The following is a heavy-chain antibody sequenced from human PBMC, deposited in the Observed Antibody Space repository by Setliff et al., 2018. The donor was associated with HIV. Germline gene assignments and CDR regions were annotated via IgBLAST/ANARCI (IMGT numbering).Heavy chain of an antibody. D-gene: IGHD6-13*01. Sequence: PSQTLSLTCAISGDSVSSNSAAWNWIRQSPLGVLEWLGRTYYRSNWYNDSAIPVRSRMTINADTSKNHFSLHLSSVTHDDTAVYYSARGHSSLLSDAFVIWGQGPVVTVSS. J-gene: IGHJ3*02. CDR1: GDSVSSNSAA. CDR3: ARGHSSLLSDAFVI. V-gene: IGHV6-1*01. CDR2: TYYRSNWYN.